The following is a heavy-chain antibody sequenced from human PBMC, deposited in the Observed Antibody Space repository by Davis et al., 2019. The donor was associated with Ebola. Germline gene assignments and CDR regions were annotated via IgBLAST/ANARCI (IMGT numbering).Heavy chain of an antibody. Sequence: AASVKVSCKASGYSFTGYYMHWVRQAPGQGLEWMGWINPHRGGTNYAQKFQRRVTMTRDTPISTAYLDLSRLRSDDTAVYYCARRGPLRVVAGYYFDYWGQGTLVTVSS. CDR2: INPHRGGT. CDR3: ARRGPLRVVAGYYFDY. V-gene: IGHV1-2*02. CDR1: GYSFTGYY. J-gene: IGHJ4*02. D-gene: IGHD2-15*01.